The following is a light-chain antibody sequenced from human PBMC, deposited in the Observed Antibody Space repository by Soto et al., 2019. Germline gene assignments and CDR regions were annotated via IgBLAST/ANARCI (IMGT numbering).Light chain of an antibody. J-gene: IGKJ2*01. CDR3: QQYNNWPPAYT. CDR1: QSVSSN. Sequence: EIVMTQSPATLSVSPGERATLSCRASQSVSSNLAWYQQKPDQAPTLLIYGASTRATGIPARFSGSGCGTEFTLTISSLRSEDFAVYYCQQYNNWPPAYTFGQGTKLEIK. V-gene: IGKV3-15*01. CDR2: GAS.